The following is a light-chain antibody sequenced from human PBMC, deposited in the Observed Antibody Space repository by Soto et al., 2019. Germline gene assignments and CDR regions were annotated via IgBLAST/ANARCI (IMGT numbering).Light chain of an antibody. CDR2: CAS. J-gene: IGKJ3*01. V-gene: IGKV3-20*01. CDR1: QSVSSSY. CDR3: QQYGSSPLT. Sequence: EIGLTQSPGTLSLSPGERATLSCRASQSVSSSYLAWYQQKPGQAPRLLIYCASSRATGIPDRFSGSGSGTDFTLTISRLEPEDFAVYYCQQYGSSPLTFGPGTKVDIK.